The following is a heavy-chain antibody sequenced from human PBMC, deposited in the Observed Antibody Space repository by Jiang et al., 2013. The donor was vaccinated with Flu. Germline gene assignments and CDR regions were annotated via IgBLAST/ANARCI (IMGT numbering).Heavy chain of an antibody. CDR3: VKRRGSSWYDNAFDI. CDR1: GFTFNSYA. V-gene: IGHV3-23*01. J-gene: IGHJ3*02. D-gene: IGHD6-13*01. Sequence: RLSCVASGFTFNSYAMNWVRQAPGKGLEWVSAITGTGGSTYFADSVKGRFTISRDNSRNTLYLQMNTLRAEDTALYYCVKRRGSSWYDNAFDIWGRGAMVTVSS. CDR2: ITGTGGST.